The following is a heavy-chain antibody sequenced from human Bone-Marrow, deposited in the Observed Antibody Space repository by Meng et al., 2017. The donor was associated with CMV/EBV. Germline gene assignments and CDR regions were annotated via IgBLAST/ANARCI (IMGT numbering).Heavy chain of an antibody. Sequence: GESLKISCAASGFTFSSYSMNWVRQAPGKGLEWVSSISSSSSYIYYADSVKGRFTISRDNAKNSLYLQMNSLRAEDTAVYYCVKDGFGVVPDYYYALDVWGQGTTVTVSS. J-gene: IGHJ6*02. D-gene: IGHD3-3*01. CDR2: ISSSSSYI. CDR3: VKDGFGVVPDYYYALDV. CDR1: GFTFSSYS. V-gene: IGHV3-21*01.